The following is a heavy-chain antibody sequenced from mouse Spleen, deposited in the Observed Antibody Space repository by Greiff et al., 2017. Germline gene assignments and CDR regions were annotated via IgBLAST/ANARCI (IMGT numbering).Heavy chain of an antibody. D-gene: IGHD3-2*01. CDR1: GYAFSSYW. J-gene: IGHJ3*01. V-gene: IGHV1-64*01. CDR2: IHPNSGST. CDR3: ASPDSSGPWFAY. Sequence: QVQLQQSGAELVKPGASVKISCKASGYAFSSYWMNWVKQRPGKGLEWIGMIHPNSGSTNYNEKFKSKATLTVDKSSSTAYMQLSSLTSEDSAVYYCASPDSSGPWFAYWGQGTLVTVSA.